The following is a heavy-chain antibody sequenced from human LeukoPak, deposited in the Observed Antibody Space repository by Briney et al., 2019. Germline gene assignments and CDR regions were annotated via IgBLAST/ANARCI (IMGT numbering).Heavy chain of an antibody. CDR1: GFTFSSYS. Sequence: GGSLRLSCAASGFTFSSYSINWVRQAPGKGLEWVSYISSSSSTIYYADSVKGRFTVSRDNAKNSLYVQMNSLRDEDTAVYYCARGRGRDFDYWGQGTLVTVSS. J-gene: IGHJ4*02. CDR3: ARGRGRDFDY. CDR2: ISSSSSTI. V-gene: IGHV3-48*02.